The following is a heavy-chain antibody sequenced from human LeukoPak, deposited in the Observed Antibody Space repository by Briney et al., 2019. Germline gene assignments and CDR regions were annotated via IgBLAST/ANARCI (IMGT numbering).Heavy chain of an antibody. Sequence: PGGSLRLSCAASGFTFSSYWMHWVRQAPGKGLMWVSRINSDGSITNYADSVKGRFTISRDNAKNTLYPQMNGLRAEDTAVYYCARVRATFSPHFDNWGQGTLVTVSS. CDR2: INSDGSIT. CDR1: GFTFSSYW. V-gene: IGHV3-74*01. D-gene: IGHD5-12*01. J-gene: IGHJ4*02. CDR3: ARVRATFSPHFDN.